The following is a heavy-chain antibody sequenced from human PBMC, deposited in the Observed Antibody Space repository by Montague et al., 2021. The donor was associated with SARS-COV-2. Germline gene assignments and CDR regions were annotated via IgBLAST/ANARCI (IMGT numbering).Heavy chain of an antibody. D-gene: IGHD4-17*01. CDR3: ARLYGSSFDY. V-gene: IGHV4-39*01. J-gene: IGHJ4*02. CDR1: GGSVSRISSH. CDR2: FYYAGGT. Sequence: SETLSHTCTVSGGSVSRISSHWGWIRQPPGKGLEYIGSFYYAGGTQYNPSLKSRVTISVDTSNDQFSLKMNSVTAADTAVYFCARLYGSSFDYWGQGTLVTVSS.